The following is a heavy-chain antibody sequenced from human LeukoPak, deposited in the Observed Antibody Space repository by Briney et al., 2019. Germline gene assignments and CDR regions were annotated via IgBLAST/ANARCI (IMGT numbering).Heavy chain of an antibody. J-gene: IGHJ6*02. CDR3: ARAPEYYYDSSGYYYYYYGMDV. D-gene: IGHD3-22*01. V-gene: IGHV4-4*09. CDR2: IYTSGGT. Sequence: SETLSLTCTVSGDSISSYYWSWIRQPPGKGLEWIGYIYTSGGTNYIPSLKGRVTISIDTSKNQFSLKLSSVTAADSAVYYCARAPEYYYDSSGYYYYYYGMDVWGQGTTVTVSS. CDR1: GDSISSYY.